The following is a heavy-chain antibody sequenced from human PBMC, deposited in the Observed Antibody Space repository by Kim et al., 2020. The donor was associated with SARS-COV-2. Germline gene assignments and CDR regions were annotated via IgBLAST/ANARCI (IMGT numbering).Heavy chain of an antibody. CDR3: ASHLSGSVVGDYYMDV. D-gene: IGHD3-10*01. Sequence: SETLSLTCAVYGGSFSGYYWSWIRQPPGKGLEWIGEINHSGSTNYNPSLKSRVTISVDTSKNQFSLKLSSVTAADTAVYYCASHLSGSVVGDYYMDVWG. CDR1: GGSFSGYY. J-gene: IGHJ6*03. CDR2: INHSGST. V-gene: IGHV4-34*01.